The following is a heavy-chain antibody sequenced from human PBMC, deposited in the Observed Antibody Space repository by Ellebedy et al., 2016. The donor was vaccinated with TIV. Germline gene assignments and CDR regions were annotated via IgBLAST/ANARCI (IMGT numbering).Heavy chain of an antibody. D-gene: IGHD6-13*01. CDR1: GFAFGGFC. CDR2: IYYSGST. V-gene: IGHV4-38-2*01. Sequence: ESLKISCAASGFAFGGFCMNWVRQPPGKGLEWIGSIYYSGSTYYNPSLKSRVTISADTSRNQFSLKVSSVTAADTAVYYCARGYSSRPAVVWFDPWGQGTLVIVSS. J-gene: IGHJ5*02. CDR3: ARGYSSRPAVVWFDP.